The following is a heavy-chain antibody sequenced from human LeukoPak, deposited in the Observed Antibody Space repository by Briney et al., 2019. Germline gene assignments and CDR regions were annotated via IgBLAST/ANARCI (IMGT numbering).Heavy chain of an antibody. J-gene: IGHJ4*02. D-gene: IGHD6-13*01. V-gene: IGHV4-59*01. CDR2: IYYSGTT. CDR1: GGSISSYY. Sequence: SETLSLTCTVSGGSISSYYWSWIRQPPGKGLEWIGYIYYSGTTNYNPSLKSRVTISVDTSKNQFSLQLNSVTAADTAVYYCARTPPRYSSTWSLGYFDYWGQGTLVTVSS. CDR3: ARTPPRYSSTWSLGYFDY.